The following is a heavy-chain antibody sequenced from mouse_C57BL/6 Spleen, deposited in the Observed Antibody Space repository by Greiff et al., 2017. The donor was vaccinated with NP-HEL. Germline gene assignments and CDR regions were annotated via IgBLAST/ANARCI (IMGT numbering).Heavy chain of an antibody. CDR2: INYDGSST. CDR3: ARVGGYYYWYFDV. J-gene: IGHJ1*03. CDR1: GFTFSDYY. V-gene: IGHV5-16*01. Sequence: EVNVVESEGGLVQPGSSMKLSCTASGFTFSDYYMAWVRQVPEKGLEWVANINYDGSSTYYLDSLKSRFIISRDNAKNILYLQMSSLKSEDTATYYCARVGGYYYWYFDVWGTGTTVTVSS. D-gene: IGHD2-3*01.